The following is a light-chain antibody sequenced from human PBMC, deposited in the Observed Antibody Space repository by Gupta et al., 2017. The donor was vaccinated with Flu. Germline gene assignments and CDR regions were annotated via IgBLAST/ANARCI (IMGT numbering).Light chain of an antibody. J-gene: IGLJ2*01. Sequence: QSVLTQPPSVSAAPGQKVTISCSGSSSNIGNNYVSWYQHLPGTAPKLLIYETNKRPSGIPDRFSGSKSGTSATLGITGLQTGDEADYYCGTWDSSLSAYVVFGGGPKL. CDR2: ETN. CDR3: GTWDSSLSAYVV. V-gene: IGLV1-51*02. CDR1: SSNIGNNY.